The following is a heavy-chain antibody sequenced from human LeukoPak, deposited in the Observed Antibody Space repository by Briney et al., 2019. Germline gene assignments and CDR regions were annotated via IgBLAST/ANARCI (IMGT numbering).Heavy chain of an antibody. CDR2: FAGSDTTT. D-gene: IGHD3-22*01. V-gene: IGHV3-48*03. CDR3: ATLGYHLDS. J-gene: IGHJ4*02. CDR1: GFDFSAYE. Sequence: GGSLRLSRAASGFDFSAYEMNWVRQAPGKGLEWVSYFAGSDTTTYYADSVKGRFTISRDNAKNSLYHQMNSLRAEDTALYYCATLGYHLDSWGQGTLVTVSS.